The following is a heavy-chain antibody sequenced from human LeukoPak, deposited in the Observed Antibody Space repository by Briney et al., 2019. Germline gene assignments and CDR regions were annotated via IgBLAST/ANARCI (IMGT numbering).Heavy chain of an antibody. J-gene: IGHJ3*02. CDR2: IYSGGST. CDR3: ARDWDCTSSSCYDAFDI. D-gene: IGHD2-2*01. V-gene: IGHV3-53*01. Sequence: GGSLRLSCAASGFTVSSNYMSWVRQAPGKGLEWVSVIYSGGSTYYADSVKGRFTISRDNSKNTLYLQMNSLRVGDTAVYYCARDWDCTSSSCYDAFDIWGQGTMVTVSS. CDR1: GFTVSSNY.